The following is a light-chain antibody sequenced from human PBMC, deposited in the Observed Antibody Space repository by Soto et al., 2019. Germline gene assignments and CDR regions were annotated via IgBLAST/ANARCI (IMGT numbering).Light chain of an antibody. CDR3: RTWDSSLSAGV. CDR2: DNN. CDR1: SSNIGNNY. V-gene: IGLV1-51*01. J-gene: IGLJ2*01. Sequence: QSVLTQPPSVSAAPGQKVTISCSGSSSNIGNNYVSWYQQLPGTAPKLLIYDNNKRPSGIPDRFSGSKSGTSATLGITGLQTGDEADHYCRTWDSSLSAGVFGGGTKVTVL.